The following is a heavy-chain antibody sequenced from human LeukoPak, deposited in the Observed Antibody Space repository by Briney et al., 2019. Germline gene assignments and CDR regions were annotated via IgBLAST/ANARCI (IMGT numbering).Heavy chain of an antibody. CDR2: IYYSGST. CDR3: ARDGSGYSYGYVDY. V-gene: IGHV4-39*07. Sequence: SETLSLTCTVSGGSISSSSYYWGWNRQPPGKGLAWIGSIYYSGSTYYNPSLKSRVTISVDTSKNQFSLKLSSVTAADTAVYYCARDGSGYSYGYVDYWGQGTLVTVSS. CDR1: GGSISSSSYY. D-gene: IGHD5-18*01. J-gene: IGHJ4*02.